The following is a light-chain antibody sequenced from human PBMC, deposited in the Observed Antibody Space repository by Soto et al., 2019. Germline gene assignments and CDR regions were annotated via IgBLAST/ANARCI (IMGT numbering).Light chain of an antibody. V-gene: IGKV3-20*01. Sequence: EIVMTQSPATLSVSPGEGATLSCRASQSVSNNFLAWYQQKPGQAPRLLIYATSSRATGIPDRFSGSGSGTDFTLTISRLEPEDFAVYYCQQYGNSPQTFGQGTKVDIK. CDR2: ATS. CDR1: QSVSNNF. CDR3: QQYGNSPQT. J-gene: IGKJ1*01.